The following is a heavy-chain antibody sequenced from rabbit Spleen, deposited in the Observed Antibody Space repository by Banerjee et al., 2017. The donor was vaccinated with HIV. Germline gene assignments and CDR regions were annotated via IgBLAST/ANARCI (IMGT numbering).Heavy chain of an antibody. J-gene: IGHJ3*01. CDR1: GFDFTNYY. D-gene: IGHD2-1*01. Sequence: QEQLTETGGDLVQPGGSLTLSCKASGFDFTNYYISWVRQAPGKGLEWIACIYTSSSSTWYASWAKGRFTISKTSSTTVTLQMTSLTAADTATYFSARSLGDVRGSGLDLWGPGTLVTVS. CDR2: IYTSSSST. V-gene: IGHV1S45*01. CDR3: ARSLGDVRGSGLDL.